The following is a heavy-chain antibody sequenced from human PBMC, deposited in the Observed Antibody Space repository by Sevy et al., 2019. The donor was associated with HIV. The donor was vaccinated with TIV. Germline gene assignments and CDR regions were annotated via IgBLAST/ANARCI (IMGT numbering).Heavy chain of an antibody. CDR2: ISGTGNTK. D-gene: IGHD3-3*01. CDR3: ARDPTYYDFWSGYYTGWFDP. CDR1: GFTFSNYY. J-gene: IGHJ5*02. V-gene: IGHV3-11*01. Sequence: GGSLRLSCAASGFTFSNYYMNWIRQAPGKGLEWVSYISGTGNTKYYTDSVKGRFTISRDNAKNSLFLQMDSLRVEDTAVYYCARDPTYYDFWSGYYTGWFDPWGQGTVVTVSS.